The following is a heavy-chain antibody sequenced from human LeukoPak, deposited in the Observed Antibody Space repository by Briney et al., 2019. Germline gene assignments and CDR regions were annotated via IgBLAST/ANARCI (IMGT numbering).Heavy chain of an antibody. Sequence: SETVSLTCIVSGGSISSSSHNWGWIRQPPGKGLEGIGSIYYSGSTYYNTALKSRLTISVDTSKNPSALKLSSVTAAATAVYYCARDEYPRTYYYDSSGYYGSAFDIWGQGTMVTVSS. J-gene: IGHJ3*02. V-gene: IGHV4-39*06. CDR2: IYYSGST. D-gene: IGHD3-22*01. CDR3: ARDEYPRTYYYDSSGYYGSAFDI. CDR1: GGSISSSSHN.